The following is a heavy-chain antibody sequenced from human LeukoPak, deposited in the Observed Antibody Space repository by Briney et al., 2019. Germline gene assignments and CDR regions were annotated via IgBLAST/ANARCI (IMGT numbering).Heavy chain of an antibody. J-gene: IGHJ3*02. Sequence: GGSLRLSCAASGFTFDDYAMHWVRQAPGKGLEWVSLISWDGGSTYYADSVKGRFTISRDNSKNSLYLQMNSLRAEDTALYYCARSQVVVRPDDAFDIWGQGTMVTVSS. CDR2: ISWDGGST. D-gene: IGHD3-22*01. V-gene: IGHV3-43D*03. CDR3: ARSQVVVRPDDAFDI. CDR1: GFTFDDYA.